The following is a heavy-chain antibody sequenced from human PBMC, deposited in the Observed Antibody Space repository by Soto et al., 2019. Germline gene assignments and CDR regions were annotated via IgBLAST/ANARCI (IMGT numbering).Heavy chain of an antibody. CDR1: GDAIYIGGYY. Sequence: SETLSLTCTVSGDAIYIGGYYWTWIRQHPGKGLEWIGYIYHTGKTYYNPSLESRVTMSVDTSKNQFSLKLASVTAADTAVYYCARDNYYDSNNWHDPWGQGTLVTVSS. CDR3: ARDNYYDSNNWHDP. J-gene: IGHJ5*02. D-gene: IGHD3-22*01. V-gene: IGHV4-31*03. CDR2: IYHTGKT.